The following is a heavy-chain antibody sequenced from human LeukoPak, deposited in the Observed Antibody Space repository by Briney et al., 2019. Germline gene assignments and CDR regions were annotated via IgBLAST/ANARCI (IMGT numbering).Heavy chain of an antibody. V-gene: IGHV3-23*01. CDR2: ISGSGDSR. J-gene: IGHJ4*02. CDR3: AKEGIVVVPAAIFYYFDY. D-gene: IGHD2-2*02. CDR1: GFTFSDYD. Sequence: GGSLRLSCAASGFTFSDYDLNWVRQAPGKGLEWVSGISGSGDSRYADSVKGRFTIARDNSKNTLYLQMNSLRAEDTAVYYCAKEGIVVVPAAIFYYFDYWGQGTLVTVSS.